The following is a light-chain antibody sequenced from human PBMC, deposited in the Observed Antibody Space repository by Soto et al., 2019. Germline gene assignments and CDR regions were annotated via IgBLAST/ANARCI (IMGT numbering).Light chain of an antibody. CDR2: GAS. Sequence: EIVMTQSPATLSLSPGERATLSCRASQTVSSNLAWYQQKPGQAPRLLIHGASTRATGVPARFSGSGSGTEFNLPISSLQSEDFAVYYCQQYHNWPPQYTFGQGTKLQIK. CDR3: QQYHNWPPQYT. V-gene: IGKV3-15*01. CDR1: QTVSSN. J-gene: IGKJ2*01.